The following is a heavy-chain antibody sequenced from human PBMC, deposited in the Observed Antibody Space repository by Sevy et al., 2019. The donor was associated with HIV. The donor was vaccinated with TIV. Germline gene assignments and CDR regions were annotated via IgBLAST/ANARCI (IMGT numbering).Heavy chain of an antibody. CDR2: INSDGSST. J-gene: IGHJ4*02. V-gene: IGHV3-74*01. CDR3: ARVADYYGSGSYYTIFDY. CDR1: GFTFSSYW. D-gene: IGHD3-10*01. Sequence: GGSLRLSCAASGFTFSSYWMHWVRQAPGKGLVWVSRINSDGSSTSYADSVKGRFTISRDNAKNTRYLQMNSLRAEDTAVYYCARVADYYGSGSYYTIFDYWGQGTLVTVSS.